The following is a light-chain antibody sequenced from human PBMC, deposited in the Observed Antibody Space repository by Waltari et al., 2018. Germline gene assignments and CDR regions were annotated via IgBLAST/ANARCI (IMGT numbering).Light chain of an antibody. CDR2: SAS. J-gene: IGKJ3*01. V-gene: IGKV1-39*01. CDR3: LQSYSTIP. CDR1: QSISSY. Sequence: DIQMTQSPSSLSASVGDRVTITCRAIQSISSYLNWYQQTPGKAPKLLIYSASTLQSGVPSRFSGSGSGTDLTLTISSLQPDDCATYYCLQSYSTIPFGPGTKVDIK.